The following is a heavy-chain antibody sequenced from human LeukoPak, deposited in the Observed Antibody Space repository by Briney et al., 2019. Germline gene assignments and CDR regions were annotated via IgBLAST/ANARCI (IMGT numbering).Heavy chain of an antibody. Sequence: SETLSLTCTVSGGSISSGGYYWSWIRQHPGKGLEWIGYIYYRGSTYYNPSLKSRVTISVDTSKNQFSLKLSSVTAADTAVYYCARAYSGYGYYYYGMDVWGQGTTVTVSS. CDR3: ARAYSGYGYYYYGMDV. CDR2: IYYRGST. CDR1: GGSISSGGYY. D-gene: IGHD5-12*01. J-gene: IGHJ6*02. V-gene: IGHV4-30-4*08.